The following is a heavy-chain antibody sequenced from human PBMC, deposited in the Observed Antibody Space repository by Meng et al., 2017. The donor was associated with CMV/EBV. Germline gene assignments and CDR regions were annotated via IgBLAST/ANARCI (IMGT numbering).Heavy chain of an antibody. D-gene: IGHD5-12*01. V-gene: IGHV3-30*02. CDR2: IRYDGSNK. Sequence: SLKISCAASGFTFSSYGMHWVRQAPGKGLEWVAFIRYDGSNKYYADSVKGRFTISRDNSKNTLYLQMNSLRAEDTAVYYCAKDGYSGYDYDYWGQGTLVTVSS. CDR1: GFTFSSYG. CDR3: AKDGYSGYDYDY. J-gene: IGHJ4*02.